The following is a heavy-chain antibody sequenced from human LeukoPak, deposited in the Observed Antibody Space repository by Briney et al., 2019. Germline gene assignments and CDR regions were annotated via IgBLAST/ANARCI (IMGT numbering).Heavy chain of an antibody. CDR3: ARGNIKFDY. Sequence: GSLRLSCAASGFTFSTDMMTWVRQAPGKGLEWVSSISSSSDYIYYVDSVKGRFTISRDNAKKSLYLQMNSLRAEDTAVYYCARGNIKFDYWGQGTLVTVSS. CDR2: ISSSSDYI. V-gene: IGHV3-21*01. CDR1: GFTFSTDM. J-gene: IGHJ4*02.